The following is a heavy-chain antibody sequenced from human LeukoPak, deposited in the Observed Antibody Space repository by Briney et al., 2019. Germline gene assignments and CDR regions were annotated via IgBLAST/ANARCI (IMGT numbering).Heavy chain of an antibody. CDR2: ISGSGGCT. D-gene: IGHD1-26*01. CDR1: GFTFSSYA. V-gene: IGHV3-23*01. Sequence: GGSLRLSCAASGFTFSSYAMSWVRQAPGKGLEWVSAISGSGGCTYYADSVKGRFTISRDNSKNTLYLQMNSLRAEDTAVYYCAKDEEEAPWEPSLLCDYWGQGTLVTVSS. CDR3: AKDEEEAPWEPSLLCDY. J-gene: IGHJ4*02.